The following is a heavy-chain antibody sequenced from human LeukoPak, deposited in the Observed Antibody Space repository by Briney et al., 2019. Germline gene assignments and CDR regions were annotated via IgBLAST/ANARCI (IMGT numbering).Heavy chain of an antibody. CDR2: IIPILGIA. CDR1: GGTFSSYA. V-gene: IGHV1-69*04. J-gene: IGHJ4*02. CDR3: ARGDYYDSSGYYSL. Sequence: GASVKVSCKASGGTFSSYAISWVRQAPGQGLEWMGRIIPILGIANYAQKFQGRVTITADKSTSTAYMELSSLRSEDTAVYYCARGDYYDSSGYYSLWGQGTLVTVSS. D-gene: IGHD3-22*01.